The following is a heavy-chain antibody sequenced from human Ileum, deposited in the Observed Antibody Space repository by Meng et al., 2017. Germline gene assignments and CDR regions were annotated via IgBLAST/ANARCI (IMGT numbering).Heavy chain of an antibody. V-gene: IGHV4-4*02. CDR2: MNLGGSP. CDR1: GRSISSSAW. J-gene: IGHJ4*02. Sequence: QVQLQESGLGLVEPSGTLSLTVAVSGRSISSSAWWSWVRQPPGKGLEWIAEMNLGGSPNYNPSLKSRVTMSVDKSNDHLSLQLTSVTAADTAVYYCAHIFDSWGQGTLVTVFS. CDR3: AHIFDS.